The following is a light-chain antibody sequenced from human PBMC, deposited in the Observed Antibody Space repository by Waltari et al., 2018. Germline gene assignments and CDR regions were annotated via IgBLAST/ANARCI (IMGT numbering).Light chain of an antibody. V-gene: IGLV2-14*01. CDR1: RSDVGGHTY. CDR2: EVS. J-gene: IGLJ3*02. Sequence: QSALTQPASVSASPGQSITIPCPGPRSDVGGHTYVSWYQQHPGKAPKLMIYEVSNRPSGISNRFSGSKSGNTASLTISGLQAEDEADYYCSSYTSSSTLVFGGGTKLTVL. CDR3: SSYTSSSTLV.